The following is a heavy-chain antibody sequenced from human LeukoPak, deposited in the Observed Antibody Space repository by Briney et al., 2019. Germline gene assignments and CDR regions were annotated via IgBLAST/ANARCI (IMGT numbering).Heavy chain of an antibody. V-gene: IGHV3-9*01. CDR1: GFTFDDYA. Sequence: PGGSLRLSCAASGFTFDDYAMHWVRQAPGKGLEWVSGILRNSGSIGYADSVKGRFTISRDDAKNSLYLQMNSLRAEDTALYYCVKDRGRDTAAAYYWGQGTLVSVSS. CDR3: VKDRGRDTAAAYY. D-gene: IGHD6-13*01. J-gene: IGHJ4*02. CDR2: ILRNSGSI.